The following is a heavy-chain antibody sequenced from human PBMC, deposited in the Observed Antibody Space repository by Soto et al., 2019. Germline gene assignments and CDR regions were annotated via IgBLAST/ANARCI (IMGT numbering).Heavy chain of an antibody. Sequence: EVQLVESGGGLVQPGGSLRLSCAASGFTFTGSWMHWVRQAPGKGLVWVSRINGDGSDTSYADFVKGRFIISRDDAKKTLFLQMNGLRAENTAVYYCARGIFGSGTANDYWGPGTLVTVSS. D-gene: IGHD3-10*01. V-gene: IGHV3-74*01. CDR2: INGDGSDT. CDR3: ARGIFGSGTANDY. J-gene: IGHJ4*02. CDR1: GFTFTGSW.